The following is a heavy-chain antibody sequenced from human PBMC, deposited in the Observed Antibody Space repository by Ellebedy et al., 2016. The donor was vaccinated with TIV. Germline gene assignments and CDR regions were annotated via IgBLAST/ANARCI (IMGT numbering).Heavy chain of an antibody. CDR1: GYTFTSYH. Sequence: AASVKVSCKASGYTFTSYHIHWVRQAPGQGLEWMGIINPSGDSTNYAQTFQGRLTMTRDTSTSTVYMDLSSLRSEDTAVYYCATAVGTGGYWGQGTLVTVSS. V-gene: IGHV1-46*01. D-gene: IGHD1-26*01. J-gene: IGHJ4*02. CDR2: INPSGDST. CDR3: ATAVGTGGY.